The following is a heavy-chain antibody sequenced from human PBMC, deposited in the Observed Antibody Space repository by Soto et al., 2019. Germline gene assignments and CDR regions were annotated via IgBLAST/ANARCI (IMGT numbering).Heavy chain of an antibody. J-gene: IGHJ6*02. CDR2: INAGNGNT. V-gene: IGHV1-3*01. Sequence: ASVKVSCKASGYTLTSYAMHWVRQAPGQRLEWMGWINAGNGNTKYSQKFQGRVTITRDTSASTAYMELSSLRSEDTAVYYCARAPPYSSSWYWYYYYYYGMDVWGQGTTVTVSS. CDR3: ARAPPYSSSWYWYYYYYYGMDV. D-gene: IGHD6-13*01. CDR1: GYTLTSYA.